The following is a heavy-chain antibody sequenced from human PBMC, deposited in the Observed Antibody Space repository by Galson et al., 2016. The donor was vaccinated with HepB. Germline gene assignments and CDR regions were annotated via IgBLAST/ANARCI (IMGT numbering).Heavy chain of an antibody. J-gene: IGHJ6*02. Sequence: SLRLSCAASGFTFRSYWMSWVRQAPGKGLEWVANINQAGSEKYSVDSVKGRFTISRDNGKNSLYLQMSSLRVEDAGVYYCARRLDTQRRIAGWGLGLDVWGQGTTVTVS. V-gene: IGHV3-7*01. CDR1: GFTFRSYW. D-gene: IGHD6-19*01. CDR3: ARRLDTQRRIAGWGLGLDV. CDR2: INQAGSEK.